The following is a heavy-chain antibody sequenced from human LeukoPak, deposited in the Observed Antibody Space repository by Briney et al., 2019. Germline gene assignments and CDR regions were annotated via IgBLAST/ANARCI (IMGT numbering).Heavy chain of an antibody. J-gene: IGHJ4*02. D-gene: IGHD6-19*01. Sequence: GGALRLSCVASRFTLKNAWMSCGRQAPGRRLELGSRIRSKTDGWTTDYGAPVKGRFTISRDDSKNTLYLQMNSLKTEDTAVYFCATGTEQQWLSLDYWGQGTLVTVSS. CDR3: ATGTEQQWLSLDY. CDR1: RFTLKNAW. CDR2: IRSKTDGWTT. V-gene: IGHV3-15*01.